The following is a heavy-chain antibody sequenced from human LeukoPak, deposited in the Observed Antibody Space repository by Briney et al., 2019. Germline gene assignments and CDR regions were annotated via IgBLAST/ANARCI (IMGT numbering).Heavy chain of an antibody. CDR1: GFTLSSYA. CDR3: ARGSPIGYCSSTSCYSPGDYYGMDV. V-gene: IGHV4-34*01. Sequence: GSLRLSCAASGFTLSSYAMSWVRQPPGKGLEWIGEINHSGSTNYNPSLKSRVTISVDTSKNQFSLKLSSVTAADTAVYYCARGSPIGYCSSTSCYSPGDYYGMDVWGQGTTVTVSS. J-gene: IGHJ6*02. D-gene: IGHD2-2*02. CDR2: INHSGST.